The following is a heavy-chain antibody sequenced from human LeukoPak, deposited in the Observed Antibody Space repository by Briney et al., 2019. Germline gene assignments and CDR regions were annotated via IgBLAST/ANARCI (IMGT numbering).Heavy chain of an antibody. CDR1: GFTFSSYS. Sequence: GGSLRLSCAASGFTFSSYSMNWVRQAPGKGLEWVSYISSSSSTIYYADSVKGRFTISRDNAKNSLYLQMNSLRAEDTAVYYCAREGGSGPVDPWGQGTLVTVSS. CDR2: ISSSSSTI. J-gene: IGHJ5*02. V-gene: IGHV3-48*01. D-gene: IGHD3-10*01. CDR3: AREGGSGPVDP.